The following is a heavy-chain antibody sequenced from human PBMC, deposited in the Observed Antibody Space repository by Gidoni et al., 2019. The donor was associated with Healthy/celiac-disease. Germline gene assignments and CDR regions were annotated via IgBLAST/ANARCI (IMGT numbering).Heavy chain of an antibody. Sequence: QVQLVESGGGVVQHGRSLRLSCAASGFTFRSSGMHWVRQAPGKGLDCVAVISYDGSNKYYADSVKGRFTISRDNSKNTLYLQMNSLRAEDTAVYYCAKDEAVVVAATPYYYYGMDVWGQGTTVTVSS. CDR3: AKDEAVVVAATPYYYYGMDV. V-gene: IGHV3-30*18. CDR2: ISYDGSNK. D-gene: IGHD2-15*01. J-gene: IGHJ6*02. CDR1: GFTFRSSG.